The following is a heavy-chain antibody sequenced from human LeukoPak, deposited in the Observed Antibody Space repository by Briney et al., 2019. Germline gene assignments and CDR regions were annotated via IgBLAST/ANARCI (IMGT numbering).Heavy chain of an antibody. Sequence: SETLSLTCTVSGGSISSSSRYWGWIRQSPGKGLEWIGNIHHSGNIYYNVSLKSRVTISVHTSNNQFSLNLNSVTAADTAVYYCARDRGGLDAFDIWGQGTMVTVSS. J-gene: IGHJ3*02. CDR1: GGSISSSSRY. CDR3: ARDRGGLDAFDI. V-gene: IGHV4-39*07. D-gene: IGHD3-10*01. CDR2: IHHSGNI.